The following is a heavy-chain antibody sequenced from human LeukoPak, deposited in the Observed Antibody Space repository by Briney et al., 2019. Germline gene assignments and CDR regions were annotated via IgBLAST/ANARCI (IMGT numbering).Heavy chain of an antibody. CDR2: IYHSGST. V-gene: IGHV4-38-2*01. CDR1: GYSISSGYY. D-gene: IGHD2-21*01. CDR3: ARAYCGGDCYVDY. Sequence: ASQTLSPTCAVSGYSISSGYYWGWIRQPPGKGLEWIGSIYHSGSTYYNPSLKSRVTISVDTSKNQFPLKLSSVTAADTAVYYCARAYCGGDCYVDYWGQGTLVTVSS. J-gene: IGHJ4*02.